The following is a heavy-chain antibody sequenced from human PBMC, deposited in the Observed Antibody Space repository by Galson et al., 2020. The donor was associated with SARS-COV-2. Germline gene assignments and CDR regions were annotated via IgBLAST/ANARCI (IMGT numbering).Heavy chain of an antibody. CDR1: GGSVSSHSYY. V-gene: IGHV4-61*01. J-gene: IGHJ3*02. CDR3: ASLSPIGYYGSGRGAFDI. Sequence: ASETLSLTCTVSGGSVSSHSYYWSWIRQPPGKGLEWIGYIYYIGSTNYNPSLKGRVAISVDTSKDQFSLRLSSVTAADTAVYYCASLSPIGYYGSGRGAFDIWGQGTMVTVSS. CDR2: IYYIGST. D-gene: IGHD3-10*01.